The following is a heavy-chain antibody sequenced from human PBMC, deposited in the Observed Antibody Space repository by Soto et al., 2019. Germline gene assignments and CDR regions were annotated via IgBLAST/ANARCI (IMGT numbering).Heavy chain of an antibody. J-gene: IGHJ4*02. CDR1: GFTFSNAW. V-gene: IGHV3-15*07. D-gene: IGHD3-3*01. Sequence: EVQLVESGGGLVKPGVSFRLSCAASGFTFSNAWMNWVRQAPGKGLEWVGRIKSTNDGGKTDYAAPVKGRCTISRDDSNSTLYMQMNRLKTEDTAVYYCTKYLLSDLIFDYWGQGTLVPVSS. CDR3: TKYLLSDLIFDY. CDR2: IKSTNDGGKT.